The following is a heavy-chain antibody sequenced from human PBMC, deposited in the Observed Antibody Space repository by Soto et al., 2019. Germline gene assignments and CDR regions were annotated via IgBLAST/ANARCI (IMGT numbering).Heavy chain of an antibody. CDR3: TRGYDYIWGSYRIINWFDP. CDR1: GFTFGDYA. CDR2: IRSKAYGGTT. Sequence: GGSLRLSCTASGFTFGDYAMSWFRQAPGKGLEWVGFIRSKAYGGTTEYAASVKGRFTISRDDSKSIAYLQMNSLKTEDTAVYYCTRGYDYIWGSYRIINWFDPWGQGTLVTVSS. J-gene: IGHJ5*02. V-gene: IGHV3-49*03. D-gene: IGHD3-16*02.